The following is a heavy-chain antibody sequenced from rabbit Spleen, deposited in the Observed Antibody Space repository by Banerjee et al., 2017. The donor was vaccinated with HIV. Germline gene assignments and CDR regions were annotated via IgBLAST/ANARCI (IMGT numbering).Heavy chain of an antibody. J-gene: IGHJ6*01. CDR2: IYGGGGSNT. CDR1: GFSFSSSYW. Sequence: QEQLEESGGDLVKPEGSLTLTCTASGFSFSSSYWMCWVRQAPGKGLEWIACIYGGGGSNTYYASWAKGRFTISKIASTTVTLQMTSLTAADTAIYFCARDTASSFSSYGMDLWGPGTLVTVS. CDR3: ARDTASSFSSYGMDL. D-gene: IGHD8-1*01. V-gene: IGHV1S45*01.